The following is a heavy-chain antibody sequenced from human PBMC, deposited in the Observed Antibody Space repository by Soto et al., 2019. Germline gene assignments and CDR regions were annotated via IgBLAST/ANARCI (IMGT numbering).Heavy chain of an antibody. Sequence: ASVKVSCKASGYTFTSYYMHWVRQAPGQGLEWMGIINPSGGGTSYAQKFQGRVTMTRDTSTSTVYMELSSLRSEDTAVYYCARDDFWSGYYANYYMDVWGKGTTVTVS. V-gene: IGHV1-46*03. CDR2: INPSGGGT. CDR3: ARDDFWSGYYANYYMDV. J-gene: IGHJ6*03. CDR1: GYTFTSYY. D-gene: IGHD3-3*01.